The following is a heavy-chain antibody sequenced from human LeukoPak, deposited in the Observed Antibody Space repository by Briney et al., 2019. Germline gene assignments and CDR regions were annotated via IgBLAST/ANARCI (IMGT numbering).Heavy chain of an antibody. D-gene: IGHD2-2*01. V-gene: IGHV4-59*01. J-gene: IGHJ6*02. CDR3: ARDRIVVVPAAHYYYYYGMDV. Sequence: SETLSLTCTVSGGSISSYYWSWIRQPPGKGLEWIGYIYYSGSTNYNPSLKSRVTISVDMSKNQFSLKLSSVTAADTAVYYCARDRIVVVPAAHYYYYYGMDVWGQGTTVTVSS. CDR2: IYYSGST. CDR1: GGSISSYY.